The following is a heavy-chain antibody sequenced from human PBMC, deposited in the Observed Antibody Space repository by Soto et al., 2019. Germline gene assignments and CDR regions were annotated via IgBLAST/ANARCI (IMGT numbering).Heavy chain of an antibody. CDR3: ARDRRYCSGGSCYSTYYYGMDV. D-gene: IGHD2-15*01. CDR1: GGSISSYY. J-gene: IGHJ6*02. Sequence: SETLSLTCTVSGGSISSYYWSWIRQPPGKGLEWIGYIYYSGSTNYNPSLKSRVTISVDTSKNQFSLKLSSVTAADTAVYYCARDRRYCSGGSCYSTYYYGMDVWGQGTTVTVSS. CDR2: IYYSGST. V-gene: IGHV4-59*01.